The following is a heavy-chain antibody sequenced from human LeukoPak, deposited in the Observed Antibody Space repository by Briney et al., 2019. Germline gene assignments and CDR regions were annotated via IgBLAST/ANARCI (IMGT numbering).Heavy chain of an antibody. CDR1: GDSISSYY. V-gene: IGHV4-34*09. CDR3: ARVPAGPTGTYFDY. J-gene: IGHJ4*02. D-gene: IGHD1-1*01. CDR2: INHSGST. Sequence: PSETLSLTCTVSGDSISSYYWSWIRQPPGKGLEWIGEINHSGSTNYNPSLKSRVTISVDTSKNQFSLKLSSVTAADTAVYYCARVPAGPTGTYFDYWGQGTLVTVSS.